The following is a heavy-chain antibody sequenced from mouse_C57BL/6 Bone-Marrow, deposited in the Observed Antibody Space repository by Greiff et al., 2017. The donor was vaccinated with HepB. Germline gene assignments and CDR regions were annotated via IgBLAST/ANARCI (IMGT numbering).Heavy chain of an antibody. Sequence: VQLQQSGAELARPGASVKLSCKASGYTFTSYGISWVKQSTGQGLEWIGEIYPRSGNTYYNEKFKGKATLTADKSSSTAYMELRSLTSEDSAVYFCAREGYGNYKIYAYWGQGTLVTVSA. CDR3: AREGYGNYKIYAY. V-gene: IGHV1-81*01. D-gene: IGHD2-1*01. CDR1: GYTFTSYG. J-gene: IGHJ3*01. CDR2: IYPRSGNT.